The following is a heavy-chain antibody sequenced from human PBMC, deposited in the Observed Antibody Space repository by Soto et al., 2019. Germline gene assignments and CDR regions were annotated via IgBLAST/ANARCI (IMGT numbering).Heavy chain of an antibody. D-gene: IGHD3-9*01. CDR1: GGTFSSYA. CDR3: ARGGNYDILTGYYNNWFDP. V-gene: IGHV1-69*13. Sequence: GASVKVSCKASGGTFSSYAISWVRQAPGQGLEWMGGIIPIFGTANYAQKFQGRVTITADESTSTAYMELSSLRSEDTAVYYCARGGNYDILTGYYNNWFDPWGQGTLVTVSS. J-gene: IGHJ5*02. CDR2: IIPIFGTA.